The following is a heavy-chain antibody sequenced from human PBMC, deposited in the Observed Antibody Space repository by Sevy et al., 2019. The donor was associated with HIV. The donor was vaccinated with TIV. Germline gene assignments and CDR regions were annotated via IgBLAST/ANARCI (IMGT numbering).Heavy chain of an antibody. V-gene: IGHV3-74*01. J-gene: IGHJ3*02. D-gene: IGHD3-10*01. CDR3: GREMISMVPGCPDAFDI. Sequence: GGSLRLSCAASGFTFGNYWMHWVRQAPGKGLVWISRINNDGSNTNYAASVKGRFTTSRDNAKNTLYLQMNSLRAEDTAVYYCGREMISMVPGCPDAFDIWGQGTMVTVSS. CDR1: GFTFGNYW. CDR2: INNDGSNT.